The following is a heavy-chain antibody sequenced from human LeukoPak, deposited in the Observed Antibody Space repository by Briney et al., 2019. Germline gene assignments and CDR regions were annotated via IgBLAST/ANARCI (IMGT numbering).Heavy chain of an antibody. CDR1: GGSISTYY. J-gene: IGHJ4*02. V-gene: IGHV4-59*01. D-gene: IGHD6-13*01. Sequence: SETLSLTCTVSGGSISTYYWSWIRQPPGKGLERIGYIYYSGSTNYNPSLKSRVTISVDTSKNQFSLKLSSVTAADTAVYYCARLTYSSTLSFDYWGQGTLVTVSS. CDR2: IYYSGST. CDR3: ARLTYSSTLSFDY.